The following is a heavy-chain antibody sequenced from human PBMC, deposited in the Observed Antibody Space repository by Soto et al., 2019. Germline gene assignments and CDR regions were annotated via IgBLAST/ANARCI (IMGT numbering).Heavy chain of an antibody. CDR1: GGSFSGYF. CDR2: INHSGST. V-gene: IGHV4-34*01. D-gene: IGHD2-15*01. J-gene: IGHJ4*02. CDR3: ARGASVIVDVPSAAPGKYYFDS. Sequence: SETLSLTCAVYGGSFSGYFWSWIRQPPGKGLEWIGEINHSGSTNSNPSLKSRVTTSVDTSKNQFSLKLRSVTAADTAVYYCARGASVIVDVPSAAPGKYYFDSWGQGTLVTVSS.